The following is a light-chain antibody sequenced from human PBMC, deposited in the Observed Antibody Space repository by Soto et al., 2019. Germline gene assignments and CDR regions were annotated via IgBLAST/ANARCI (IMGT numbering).Light chain of an antibody. CDR2: GNS. J-gene: IGLJ1*01. V-gene: IGLV1-40*01. CDR3: QSYDSSLSALYV. Sequence: QSVLTQPPSVSGAPGQRVTISCTGSSSNKGAGYDVHWYQQLPGTAPKLLIYGNSNRPSGVPDRFSGSKSVTSASLAITGLHAEDEADYYCQSYDSSLSALYVFGTGTKVTVL. CDR1: SSNKGAGYD.